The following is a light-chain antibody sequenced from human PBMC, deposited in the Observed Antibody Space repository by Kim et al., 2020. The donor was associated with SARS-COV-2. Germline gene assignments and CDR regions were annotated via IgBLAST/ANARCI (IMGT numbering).Light chain of an antibody. CDR2: KAS. Sequence: DIQMTQSPSTLSASVGDRVTITCRASQSIDRSLAWYQQKAGKPPKLLIYKASGLETGVPSTFSGSGSGTEFTLTISSLQPDDFASYYCQQYNSYPWTFGQGTKVDIK. CDR3: QQYNSYPWT. CDR1: QSIDRS. J-gene: IGKJ1*01. V-gene: IGKV1-5*03.